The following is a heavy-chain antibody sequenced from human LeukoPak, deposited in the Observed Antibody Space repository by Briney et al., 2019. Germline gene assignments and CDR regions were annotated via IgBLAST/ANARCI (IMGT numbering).Heavy chain of an antibody. D-gene: IGHD2-2*01. V-gene: IGHV4-59*02. J-gene: IGHJ6*02. CDR3: ARVPAAPRLYMDV. CDR1: SGSVNSYY. Sequence: SETLSLTCTVSSGSVNSYYWCWIRQPPGKGLEWIGYIYYSGSTNYNPSLKSRVTISVDTSKNQFSLKLSSVTAADTAVYYCARVPAAPRLYMDVWGQGTTVIVSS. CDR2: IYYSGST.